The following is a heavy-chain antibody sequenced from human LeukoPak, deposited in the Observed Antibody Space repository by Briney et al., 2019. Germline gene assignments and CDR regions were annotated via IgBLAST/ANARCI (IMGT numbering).Heavy chain of an antibody. V-gene: IGHV4-34*01. D-gene: IGHD3-10*01. CDR1: GGSFSGYY. Sequence: SETLSLTCAVYGGSFSGYYWSWIRQPPGKGLEWIGEINHSGSTNYTPSLKSRVTISVDTSKNQFSLKLSSVTAADTTVYYCASRTLVRGVIIGWFDPWGQGTLVTVSS. J-gene: IGHJ5*02. CDR2: INHSGST. CDR3: ASRTLVRGVIIGWFDP.